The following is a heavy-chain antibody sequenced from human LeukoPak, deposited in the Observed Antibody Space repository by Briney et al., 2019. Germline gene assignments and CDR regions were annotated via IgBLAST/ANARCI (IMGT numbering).Heavy chain of an antibody. D-gene: IGHD5-24*01. CDR2: ISSSSSTI. V-gene: IGHV3-48*01. Sequence: PGGTLRLSCAVSGFTFTTFSMNWVRQAPGKGLEWVSYISSSSSTIYYADSVKGRFTISRDNAKNSLYLQMNSLRAEDTAVYYCANRWANWGQGTLVTVSS. CDR3: ANRWAN. J-gene: IGHJ4*02. CDR1: GFTFTTFS.